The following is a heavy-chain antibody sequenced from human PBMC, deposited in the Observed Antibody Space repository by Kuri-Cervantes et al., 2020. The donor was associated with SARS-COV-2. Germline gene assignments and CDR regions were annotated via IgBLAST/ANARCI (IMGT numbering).Heavy chain of an antibody. Sequence: ESLKISCVVSGDSFSDSYWSWIRQPAGKGLEWIGRIHPSGSTNYNSSLESRVTMSIDTSKKQFSLNLSAVTAADTAVYYCAKDRYSDGRGGYYELGYWGQGVLVTVSS. V-gene: IGHV4-4*07. J-gene: IGHJ4*02. CDR2: IHPSGST. CDR3: AKDRYSDGRGGYYELGY. D-gene: IGHD3-22*01. CDR1: GDSFSDSY.